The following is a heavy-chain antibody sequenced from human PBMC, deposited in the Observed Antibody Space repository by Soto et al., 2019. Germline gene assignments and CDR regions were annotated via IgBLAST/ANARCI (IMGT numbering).Heavy chain of an antibody. CDR3: VRDRALDSTGHLFDF. CDR2: IDHIGSP. V-gene: IGHV4-31*03. D-gene: IGHD1-1*01. Sequence: QVQLQESGPGLVKPSPTLSLTCTGSGRPVTCGGYYWTCIRQPPGKGLEWIGYIDHIGSPSYNPSLKSRLTLSLDTSKTQFSLNLNSVTAAYTAIYYCVRDRALDSTGHLFDFWGQGTLVTVSS. J-gene: IGHJ5*01. CDR1: GRPVTCGGYY.